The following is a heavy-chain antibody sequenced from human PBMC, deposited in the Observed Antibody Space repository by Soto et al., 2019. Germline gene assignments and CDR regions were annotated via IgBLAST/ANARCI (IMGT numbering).Heavy chain of an antibody. CDR3: ARLPRGGVVVVAATNYEAFDI. D-gene: IGHD2-15*01. CDR2: IYYSGST. V-gene: IGHV4-39*01. J-gene: IGHJ3*02. Sequence: QLQLQESGPGLVKPSETLSLTCTVSGGSISSSSYYWGWIRQPPGKGLEWIGSIYYSGSTYYNSSLKSRVTISVDTSKNQFSLKLSSVTAADTAVYYCARLPRGGVVVVAATNYEAFDIWGQGTMVTVSS. CDR1: GGSISSSSYY.